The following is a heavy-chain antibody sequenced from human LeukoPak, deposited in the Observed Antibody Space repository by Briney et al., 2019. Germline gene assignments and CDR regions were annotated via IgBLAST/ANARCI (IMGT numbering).Heavy chain of an antibody. V-gene: IGHV4-31*03. CDR2: ISKSGST. Sequence: PSETLSLTCTVSGGSISSGVYYWTWIRQHQGKGLEWIGYISKSGSTLYNPSLKSRVTTSVDTSKNQFSLKLSSVTAADTAVYYCAREGLQEHAFDIWGQGTMVTVSS. J-gene: IGHJ3*02. CDR1: GGSISSGVYY. D-gene: IGHD4-11*01. CDR3: AREGLQEHAFDI.